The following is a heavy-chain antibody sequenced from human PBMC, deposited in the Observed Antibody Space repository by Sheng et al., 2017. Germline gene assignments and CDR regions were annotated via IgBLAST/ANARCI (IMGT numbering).Heavy chain of an antibody. CDR3: VRGPWYGSEREGY. D-gene: IGHD3-10*01. CDR1: GFTLSNSD. V-gene: IGHV3-30*03. CDR2: LSYNGNDK. Sequence: QVQLVESGGGVVQPGESLRLSCVASGFTLSNSDMHWVRQVPGKGLEWVAVLSYNGNDKYYADSVKGRFTISRDNSKNTLYVQMDSLTIDDAAVYYCVRGPWYGSEREGYWGQGTPVTVSS. J-gene: IGHJ4*02.